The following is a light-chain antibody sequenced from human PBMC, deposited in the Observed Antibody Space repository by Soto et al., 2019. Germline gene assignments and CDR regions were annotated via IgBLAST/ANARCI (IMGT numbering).Light chain of an antibody. J-gene: IGKJ1*01. CDR1: QSVSSSY. CDR2: GAS. CDR3: QQYGSSPWT. Sequence: EIVLTQSPGTLSLSPGERATLSCRASQSVSSSYLAWYQQKPGQAPRLLTYGASSRATGIPDRFSGSGSGTDFTLTISRLEPEDFAGYYCQQYGSSPWTFGQGTKVEIK. V-gene: IGKV3-20*01.